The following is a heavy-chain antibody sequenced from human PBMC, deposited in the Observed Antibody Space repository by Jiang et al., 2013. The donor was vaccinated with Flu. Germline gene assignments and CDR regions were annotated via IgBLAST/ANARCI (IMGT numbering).Heavy chain of an antibody. V-gene: IGHV1-2*02. CDR1: GYMLTDSY. CDR2: IKPSSGAT. Sequence: GAEVKKPGAPVKVACKASGYMLTDSYLHWVRQAPGQGLEWMGWIKPSSGATHYAQKFQGRVTVTRDTSINTAYMELSSLRADDTAVYYCARDMFAEGYNILDSWGQGTLVTVSS. CDR3: ARDMFAEGYNILDS. D-gene: IGHD5-24*01. J-gene: IGHJ4*02.